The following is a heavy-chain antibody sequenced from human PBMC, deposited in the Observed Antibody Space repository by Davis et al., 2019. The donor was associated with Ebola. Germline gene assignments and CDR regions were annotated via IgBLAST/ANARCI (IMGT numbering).Heavy chain of an antibody. CDR3: AGRTYGSGSF. V-gene: IGHV3-53*01. J-gene: IGHJ4*02. CDR2: IYSGAGGAT. CDR1: GFTVSSKY. Sequence: GESLKISCAASGFTVSSKYMTWVRQAPGKGLEWVSIIYSGAGGATYYADSVKGRFTISRDNSGSTLYLQMNSLRADDTAVYYCAGRTYGSGSFWGQGTLVTVSS. D-gene: IGHD3-10*01.